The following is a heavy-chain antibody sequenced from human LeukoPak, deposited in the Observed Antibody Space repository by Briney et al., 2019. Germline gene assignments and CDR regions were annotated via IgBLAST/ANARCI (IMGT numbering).Heavy chain of an antibody. D-gene: IGHD1-26*01. V-gene: IGHV3-23*01. Sequence: GGSLRLSCAASGFTFSNYAMSWVRQAPGKGLDWVSAISDSGGNTYSADSVKGRFTISRDNSRNTLYLQMNTLSPDDTAVYYCAKDRSIGTYYTFDHWGQGTLVTVSS. CDR3: AKDRSIGTYYTFDH. CDR2: ISDSGGNT. CDR1: GFTFSNYA. J-gene: IGHJ4*02.